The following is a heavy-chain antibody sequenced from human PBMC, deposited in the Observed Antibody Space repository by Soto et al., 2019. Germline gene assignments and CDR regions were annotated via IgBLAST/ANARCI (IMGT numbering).Heavy chain of an antibody. J-gene: IGHJ4*02. V-gene: IGHV3-7*01. D-gene: IGHD2-15*01. CDR1: GFTLSYYW. Sequence: EVQLMESGGGLVQPGGSLRLSCAASGFTLSYYWMSWVRQAPGKGLEWVANIKEEGSEKYYVDSVKGRFTISRDNAQNAVFLQMNSLRVEDTAIYYCASDCSGGSCQYWGQGTLVTVSS. CDR2: IKEEGSEK. CDR3: ASDCSGGSCQY.